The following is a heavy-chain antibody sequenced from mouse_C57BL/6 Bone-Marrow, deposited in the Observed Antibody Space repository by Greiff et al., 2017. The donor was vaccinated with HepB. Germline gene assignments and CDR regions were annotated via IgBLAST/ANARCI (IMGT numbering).Heavy chain of an antibody. J-gene: IGHJ1*03. CDR2: IDPSDSYT. CDR3: ARSQSTYWYFDV. Sequence: QVQLQQPGAELVRPGTSVKLSCKASGYTFTSYWMHWVKQRPGQGLEWIGVIDPSDSYTNYNQKFKGKATLTVDTSSSTAYMQLSSLTSEDSAVYYCARSQSTYWYFDVWGTGTTGTVSS. CDR1: GYTFTSYW. D-gene: IGHD6-1*01. V-gene: IGHV1-59*01.